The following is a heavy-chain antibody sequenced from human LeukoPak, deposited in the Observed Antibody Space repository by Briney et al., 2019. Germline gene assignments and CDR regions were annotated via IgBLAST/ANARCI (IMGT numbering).Heavy chain of an antibody. CDR2: ISTYNGNT. J-gene: IGHJ4*02. CDR3: ARAPITVAGSALWY. V-gene: IGHV1-18*01. D-gene: IGHD6-19*01. Sequence: SVHDSCKSTLCTYIQYGMNGLGPPACRGREGMGWISTYNGNTNYAQKLQGGVTMTTDTSTGTAYMELRSLRSDDTAVYYCARAPITVAGSALWYWGQGTLVTVSS. CDR1: LCTYIQYG.